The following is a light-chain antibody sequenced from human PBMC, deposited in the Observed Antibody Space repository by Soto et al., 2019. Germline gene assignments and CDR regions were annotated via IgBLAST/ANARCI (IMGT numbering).Light chain of an antibody. V-gene: IGLV2-11*01. CDR2: DVS. J-gene: IGLJ3*02. Sequence: QSALTQPRSVSGSPGQSVTISCTGTSSDVGVYNYVSWYQQLPGKAPQLMIYDVSNRPSGVPDRFSGSKSGNTASLTISGLQAEDEADYYCCSYAGSYSFWVFGGGTKLTVL. CDR3: CSYAGSYSFWV. CDR1: SSDVGVYNY.